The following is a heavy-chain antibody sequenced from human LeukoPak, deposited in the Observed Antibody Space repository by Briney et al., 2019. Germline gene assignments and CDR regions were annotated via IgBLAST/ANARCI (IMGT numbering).Heavy chain of an antibody. Sequence: GGSLRLSCAASGFTFSSYGMHWVRPPPGKGMGWGAVIWYDGSNKYNADSVKGRFTTSRDNSKNTLYLQMNSLRAEDTAVYYYARVDQLMGFDYWGQGTLVTVSS. J-gene: IGHJ4*02. CDR1: GFTFSSYG. CDR3: ARVDQLMGFDY. V-gene: IGHV3-33*01. D-gene: IGHD2-2*01. CDR2: IWYDGSNK.